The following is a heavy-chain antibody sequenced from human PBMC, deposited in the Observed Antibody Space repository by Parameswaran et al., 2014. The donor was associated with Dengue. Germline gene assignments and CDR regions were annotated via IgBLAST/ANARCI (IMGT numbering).Heavy chain of an antibody. CDR2: IYYSGST. CDR3: AKGDSSGYYHYYYGMDV. D-gene: IGHD3-22*01. V-gene: IGHV4-39*01. Sequence: AGGSLRLSCTVSGGSISSSSYYWGWIRQPPGKGLEWIGSIYYSGSTYYNPSLKSRVTISVDTSKNQFSLKLSSVTAADTAVYYCAKGDSSGYYHYYYGMDVWGQGTTVTVSS. J-gene: IGHJ6*02. CDR1: GGSISSSSYY.